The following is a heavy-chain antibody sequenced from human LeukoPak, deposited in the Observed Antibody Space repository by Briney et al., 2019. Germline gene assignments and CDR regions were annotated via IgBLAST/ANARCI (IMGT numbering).Heavy chain of an antibody. CDR3: ARTYCSGGSCYRARWFDP. Sequence: ASVKVSCKASGYTFTGYYMHWVRQAPGQGLEWMGWINPNSGGTNYAQKFQGRVTMTRDTSISTAYMELSRLRSDDTAVYYCARTYCSGGSCYRARWFDPWGQGTLVTVSS. V-gene: IGHV1-2*02. D-gene: IGHD2-15*01. J-gene: IGHJ5*02. CDR2: INPNSGGT. CDR1: GYTFTGYY.